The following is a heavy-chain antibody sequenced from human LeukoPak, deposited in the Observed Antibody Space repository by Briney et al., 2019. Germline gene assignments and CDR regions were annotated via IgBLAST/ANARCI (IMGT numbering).Heavy chain of an antibody. J-gene: IGHJ4*02. D-gene: IGHD2-2*01. Sequence: GGSLRLSCAASGFTFSGSAMDWVRQASGKGLEWVGRIRDKANNYATEYSASVKGRFTISRDESQNTAYLQMNSLKTEDTAVYYCSSPSCSGTRCYAFDYWGQGTLVTVSS. CDR2: IRDKANNYAT. V-gene: IGHV3-73*01. CDR3: SSPSCSGTRCYAFDY. CDR1: GFTFSGSA.